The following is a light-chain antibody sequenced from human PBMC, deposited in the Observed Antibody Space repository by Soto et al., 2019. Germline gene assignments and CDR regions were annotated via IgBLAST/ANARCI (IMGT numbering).Light chain of an antibody. J-gene: IGKJ2*01. V-gene: IGKV1-12*02. CDR2: GAF. CDR3: YRAMSSPSA. CDR1: QGISSW. Sequence: DIQMTQSPSSVSAYVGDRVTITCRASQGISSWLAWYQQKPERPPKLLIYGAFSLQSGVPSRFGGSGAGPGFIFISRHLRAGEFTTSHCYRAMSSPSAFGQGNK.